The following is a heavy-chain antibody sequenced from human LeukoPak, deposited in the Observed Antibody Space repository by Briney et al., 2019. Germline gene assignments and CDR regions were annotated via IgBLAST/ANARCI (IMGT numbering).Heavy chain of an antibody. D-gene: IGHD1-26*01. J-gene: IGHJ4*02. CDR3: GHSGIYYLFDY. V-gene: IGHV4-39*01. Sequence: SETLSLTCIVSGGSISSNSFYWGWIRQPPGKGLEWIGSIYYSGSTYYNPSLKSRVTISVDTSKNQFSLKLRPVIAADAAVYYCGHSGIYYLFDYWGQGSLVTVSS. CDR1: GGSISSNSFY. CDR2: IYYSGST.